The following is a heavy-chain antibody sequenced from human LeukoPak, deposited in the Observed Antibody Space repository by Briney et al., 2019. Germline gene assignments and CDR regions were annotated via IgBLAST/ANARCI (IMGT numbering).Heavy chain of an antibody. Sequence: GSVKVSCKASGYTFTGYYMHWVRQAPGQGLEWMGWIKPDSGGTNNAQKFQGRVTMTRDTSISTAYMELSRLRSDDTAVYYCARTFYDTLDSDAFDFWGQGTMVIVSS. CDR2: IKPDSGGT. CDR3: ARTFYDTLDSDAFDF. V-gene: IGHV1-2*02. CDR1: GYTFTGYY. J-gene: IGHJ3*01. D-gene: IGHD2/OR15-2a*01.